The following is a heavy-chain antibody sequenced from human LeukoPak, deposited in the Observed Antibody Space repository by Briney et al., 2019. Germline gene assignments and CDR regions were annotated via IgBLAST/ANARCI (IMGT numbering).Heavy chain of an antibody. D-gene: IGHD1-26*01. Sequence: PGGSLTLSCSGSGFTFRRHNMHWVRQAPGKGLEYVSAISYNGDSTYYVDSVKGRFTISRDNSKNTLDLQMSSLRPEDTAVYYCVSDRETQEQIWGPGTLVTVSS. CDR1: GFTFRRHN. CDR2: ISYNGDST. CDR3: VSDRETQEQI. J-gene: IGHJ3*02. V-gene: IGHV3-64D*09.